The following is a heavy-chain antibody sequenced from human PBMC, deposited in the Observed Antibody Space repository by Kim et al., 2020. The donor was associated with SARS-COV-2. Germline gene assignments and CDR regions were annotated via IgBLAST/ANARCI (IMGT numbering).Heavy chain of an antibody. CDR3: ARVRFSITIFGVDTRLFDC. Sequence: SETLSLTCTVSGGSISSGDYYWSWIRQPPGKGLEWIGYIYYSGSTYYNPSLKSRVTISVDTSKNQFSLKLSSVTAADTAVYYCARVRFSITIFGVDTRLFDCWGQGTLVTVSS. J-gene: IGHJ4*02. V-gene: IGHV4-30-4*01. CDR1: GGSISSGDYY. CDR2: IYYSGST. D-gene: IGHD3-3*01.